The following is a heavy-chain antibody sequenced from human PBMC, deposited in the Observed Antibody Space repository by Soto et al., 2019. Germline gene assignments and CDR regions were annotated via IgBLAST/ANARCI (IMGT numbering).Heavy chain of an antibody. CDR1: GGSISSSGYY. J-gene: IGHJ4*02. CDR3: ARMTVFGVFHFDY. D-gene: IGHD3-3*01. V-gene: IGHV4-31*03. CDR2: IYYSGST. Sequence: LSLTCSVSGGSISSSGYYWGWIRQHPGKGLEWIGYIYYSGSTYYNPSLKSRVTISADTSKNHFSLKLTSVTAADTAVYYCARMTVFGVFHFDYWGQGTLVTVSS.